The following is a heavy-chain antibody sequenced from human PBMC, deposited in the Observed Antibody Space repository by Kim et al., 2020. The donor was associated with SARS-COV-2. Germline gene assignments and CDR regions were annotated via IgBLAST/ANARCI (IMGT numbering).Heavy chain of an antibody. V-gene: IGHV4-59*09. Sequence: TTYNPALKRRVTISVDTSKNQFSLKRSSVTAADTAVYYCARGYRYWYFDLWGRGTLVTVSS. D-gene: IGHD3-16*02. CDR2: T. CDR3: ARGYRYWYFDL. J-gene: IGHJ2*01.